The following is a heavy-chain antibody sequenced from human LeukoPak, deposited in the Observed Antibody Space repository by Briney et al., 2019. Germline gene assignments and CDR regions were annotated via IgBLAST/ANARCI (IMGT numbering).Heavy chain of an antibody. CDR1: GYTFTSYG. CDR2: VSAYNGNT. Sequence: ASVKVSCKASGYTFTSYGISWVRQAPGQGLEWMGWVSAYNGNTNYAQKLQGRVTMTTDTSTSTAYMELRSLRSDDTAVYYCARSYCSGGSCYPYFDYWGQGTLVTVSS. D-gene: IGHD2-15*01. J-gene: IGHJ4*02. V-gene: IGHV1-18*01. CDR3: ARSYCSGGSCYPYFDY.